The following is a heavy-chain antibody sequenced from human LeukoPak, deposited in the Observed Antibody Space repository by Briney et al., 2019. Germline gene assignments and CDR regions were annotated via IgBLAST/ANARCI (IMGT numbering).Heavy chain of an antibody. J-gene: IGHJ4*02. Sequence: GGSLRLSCVASGFTFSSHWMSWVRQAPGKGLEWVANIKQDGSEKKYVDSVKGRLTTSRDNAKNSLYLQMNSLRVEDTAVYYCVRDSLVGYGHRYFDCWGQGTLVTVSS. CDR3: VRDSLVGYGHRYFDC. CDR1: GFTFSSHW. D-gene: IGHD5-18*01. V-gene: IGHV3-7*01. CDR2: IKQDGSEK.